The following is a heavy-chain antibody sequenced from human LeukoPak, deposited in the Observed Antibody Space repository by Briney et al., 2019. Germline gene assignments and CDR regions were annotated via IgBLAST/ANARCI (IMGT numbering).Heavy chain of an antibody. D-gene: IGHD1-26*01. CDR3: AREREYYYMDV. CDR1: GYSISSGYY. Sequence: PSETLSLTCAVSGYSISSGYYWTWIRQPPGKGLDYIGSIDHSGTTYYNPSLMSRVTISVDTTQNHFSLSLTSVTAADTAVYYCAREREYYYMDVWGEGTTVSVSS. J-gene: IGHJ6*03. V-gene: IGHV4-38-2*02. CDR2: IDHSGTT.